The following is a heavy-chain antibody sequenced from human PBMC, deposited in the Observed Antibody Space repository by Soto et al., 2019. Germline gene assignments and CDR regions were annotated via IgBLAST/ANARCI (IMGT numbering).Heavy chain of an antibody. CDR3: GPDTLDY. Sequence: LRLSCAASGFMFSSHGMHWIRQAPGKGLEWVAVIWYDGSNKYYADSVKGRFTISRDNSKNTLYLQMNSLRVEDTAVYYCGPDTLDYWGQGTLVTSPQ. J-gene: IGHJ4*02. CDR2: IWYDGSNK. V-gene: IGHV3-33*01. CDR1: GFMFSSHG.